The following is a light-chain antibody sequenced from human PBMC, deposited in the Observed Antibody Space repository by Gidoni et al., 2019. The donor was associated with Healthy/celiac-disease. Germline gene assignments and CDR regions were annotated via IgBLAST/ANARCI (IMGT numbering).Light chain of an antibody. CDR1: ALPKKY. CDR3: LSADSSGTVV. J-gene: IGLJ2*01. CDR2: KDS. Sequence: SHALTQPPSVSVSLGQMARITCSGEALPKKYAYWYQQKPGQFPVLVIYKDSERPSGIPERFSGSSSGTIVTLTISGVQAEDEADYYCLSADSSGTVVFGGGTKLTVL. V-gene: IGLV3-16*01.